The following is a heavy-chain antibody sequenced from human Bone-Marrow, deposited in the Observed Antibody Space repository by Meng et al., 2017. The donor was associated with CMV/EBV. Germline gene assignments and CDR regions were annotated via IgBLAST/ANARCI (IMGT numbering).Heavy chain of an antibody. D-gene: IGHD2-2*01. J-gene: IGHJ4*02. CDR2: ISAYNGNT. Sequence: SGYTVTSYGISWVRQAPGQGLEWMGWISAYNGNTNYALKLQGRVTMTTDTSTSTAYMELRSLRSDDTAVYYCARSLGCASTSCPRDYWGQGTLVTVSS. CDR1: GYTVTSYG. V-gene: IGHV1-18*01. CDR3: ARSLGCASTSCPRDY.